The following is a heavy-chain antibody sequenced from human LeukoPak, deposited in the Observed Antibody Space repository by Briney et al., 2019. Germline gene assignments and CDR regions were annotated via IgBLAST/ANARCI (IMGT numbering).Heavy chain of an antibody. J-gene: IGHJ4*02. D-gene: IGHD3-3*01. CDR1: GFTFSSYA. CDR2: ISYDGSNK. V-gene: IGHV3-30-3*01. CDR3: ARDNEGYDFWSGYFDSFDY. Sequence: GGSLRLSCAASGFTFSSYAMHWVRQAPGKGLEWVAVISYDGSNKYYADSVKGRFTISRDNSKNTLYLQMNSLRAEDTAVYYCARDNEGYDFWSGYFDSFDYWGQGTLVTVSS.